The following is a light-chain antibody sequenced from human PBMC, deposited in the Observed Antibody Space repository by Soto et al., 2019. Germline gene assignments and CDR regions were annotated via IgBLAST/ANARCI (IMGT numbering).Light chain of an antibody. CDR2: GNS. Sequence: SVLTQPPSVSGAPGQRVTTSCTGRSSNIGAGYDVHWYQQLPGTAPKLLIYGNSNRPSGVPDRFSGSKSGTSAALAITGLQAEDEADYYCQSHDSSLSSYVFGTGTKVTV. V-gene: IGLV1-40*01. J-gene: IGLJ1*01. CDR3: QSHDSSLSSYV. CDR1: SSNIGAGYD.